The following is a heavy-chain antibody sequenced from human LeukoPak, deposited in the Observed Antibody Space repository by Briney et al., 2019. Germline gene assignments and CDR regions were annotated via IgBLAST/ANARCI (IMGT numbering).Heavy chain of an antibody. V-gene: IGHV3-74*01. CDR3: TTGHSYGYDY. CDR2: VKGDGRTT. Sequence: GGSLRLSCAASGLTFSDFWMHWVRQPPGKGLVWVALVKGDGRTTIYADSVKGRFTISRDNAKNTLYLQMNSLRADDSGVYYCTTGHSYGYDYWGQGVLVTVSS. D-gene: IGHD5-18*01. J-gene: IGHJ4*02. CDR1: GLTFSDFW.